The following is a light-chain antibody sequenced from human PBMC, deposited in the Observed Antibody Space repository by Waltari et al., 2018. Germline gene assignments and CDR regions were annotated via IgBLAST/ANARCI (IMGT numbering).Light chain of an antibody. CDR2: DAS. V-gene: IGKV3-11*01. J-gene: IGKJ5*01. CDR1: ESVSSN. CDR3: QQRSAWPTT. Sequence: DIVVTQSPATLSLSPGEGATLSCRTSESVSSNFAWFQQKDGQPPRLVIFDASSRAADTPARFSGGGSGTDYTLTISSLEPEDFATYYCQQRSAWPTTFGQGTRLEI.